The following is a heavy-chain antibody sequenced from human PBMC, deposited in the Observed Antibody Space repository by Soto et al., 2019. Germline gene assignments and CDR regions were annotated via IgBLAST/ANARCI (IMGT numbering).Heavy chain of an antibody. D-gene: IGHD3-22*01. CDR2: MNPNSGNT. CDR3: ARAKYYYDSSGYRPVVY. CDR1: GYTFTSYD. J-gene: IGHJ4*02. Sequence: ASVKVSCKASGYTFTSYDINWVRQATGQGLEWMGWMNPNSGNTGYAQKFQGRVTMTRNTSISTAYMELSSLRPEDTAVYYCARAKYYYDSSGYRPVVYWGQGTLVTVSS. V-gene: IGHV1-8*01.